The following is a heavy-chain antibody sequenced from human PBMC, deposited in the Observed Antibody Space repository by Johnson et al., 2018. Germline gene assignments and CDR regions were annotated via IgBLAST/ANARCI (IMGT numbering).Heavy chain of an antibody. CDR2: MYYSGST. CDR1: GGSISSYY. D-gene: IGHD3-22*01. V-gene: IGHV4-59*01. J-gene: IGHJ3*02. CDR3: ARGSYYYDSSGYYWLDI. Sequence: QVQLQESGPGLVKPSETXSLTCTVSGGSISSYYWSWIRQPPGTGLEWIGYMYYSGSTNYNPSLKSRVTISVDTSKNQFSLKLSSVTAAATAGYYGARGSYYYDSSGYYWLDIWGQGTMVTVSS.